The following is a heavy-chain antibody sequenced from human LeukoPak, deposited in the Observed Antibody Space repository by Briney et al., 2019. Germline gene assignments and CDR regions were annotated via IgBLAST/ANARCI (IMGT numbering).Heavy chain of an antibody. CDR1: GVSFSGYY. CDR2: INHSGAT. CDR3: ARGRSRRDHYLEY. D-gene: IGHD3-10*01. V-gene: IGHV4-34*01. J-gene: IGHJ4*02. Sequence: PSETLSLTCAVYGVSFSGYYWSWIRQPPGKGLKWIGEINHSGATNYNPSLKSRVTISVDTSKNQSSLKLSSVTAADTAVYYCARGRSRRDHYLEYWGQGTLVAVSS.